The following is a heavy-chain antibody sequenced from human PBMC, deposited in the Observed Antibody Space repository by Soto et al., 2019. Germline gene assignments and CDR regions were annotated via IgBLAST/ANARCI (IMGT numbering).Heavy chain of an antibody. J-gene: IGHJ4*02. Sequence: SETLSLTCTVSGGSISSYYWSWIRQPPGKGLEWIGYIYYSGSTNYNPSLKSRVTISVDTSKNQFSLKLSSVTAAVTAVYYCARRSGGTLDYWGQGTLVTVSS. D-gene: IGHD2-15*01. V-gene: IGHV4-59*08. CDR2: IYYSGST. CDR3: ARRSGGTLDY. CDR1: GGSISSYY.